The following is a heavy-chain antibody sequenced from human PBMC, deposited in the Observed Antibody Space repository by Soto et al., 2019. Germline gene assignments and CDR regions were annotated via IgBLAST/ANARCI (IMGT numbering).Heavy chain of an antibody. Sequence: QVQLQESGPGLVKPSQTLSLTCTVSGGSISSGDYYWSWIRQPPGKGLEWIGYIYHSGRPYYNPSHKSRVTISVNTSQHQFSLKLSSVTAADTAVYYCARERPDGARLDPWGQGTLVTVSS. CDR1: GGSISSGDYY. D-gene: IGHD6-6*01. V-gene: IGHV4-30-4*01. J-gene: IGHJ5*02. CDR2: IYHSGRP. CDR3: ARERPDGARLDP.